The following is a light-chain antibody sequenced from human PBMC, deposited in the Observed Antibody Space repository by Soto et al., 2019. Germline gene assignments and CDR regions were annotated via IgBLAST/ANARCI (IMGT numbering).Light chain of an antibody. CDR2: GAS. J-gene: IGKJ1*01. V-gene: IGKV3-20*01. CDR1: QSVISNY. CDR3: QQYGSSPPEKT. Sequence: EIVLTQSPGTLSLSPGERATLSCRASQSVISNYLAWYQQKPGQAPRLLIYGASSRATGIPDRLSGSGSGTDFTLTISRLEPEDFAVYYCQQYGSSPPEKTFGQGTKVEIK.